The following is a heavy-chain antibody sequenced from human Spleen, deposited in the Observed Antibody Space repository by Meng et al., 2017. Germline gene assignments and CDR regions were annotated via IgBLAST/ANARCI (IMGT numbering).Heavy chain of an antibody. CDR2: INSDGSST. V-gene: IGHV3-74*01. CDR1: GFTFSSYW. D-gene: IGHD6-13*01. Sequence: GESLKISCAASGFTFSSYWMHWVRQAPGKGLVWVSRINSDGSSTSYADSVKGRFTISRDNAKNSLYLQMNSLRAEDTAVYYCAKNLYSSSSSRGTFDIWGQGTMVTVSS. CDR3: AKNLYSSSSSRGTFDI. J-gene: IGHJ3*02.